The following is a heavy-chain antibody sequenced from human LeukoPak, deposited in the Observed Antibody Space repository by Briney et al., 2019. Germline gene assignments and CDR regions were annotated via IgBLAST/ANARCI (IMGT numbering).Heavy chain of an antibody. J-gene: IGHJ4*02. CDR2: IIPILGIA. D-gene: IGHD1-26*01. V-gene: IGHV1-69*04. CDR1: GGTFISYA. Sequence: ASVTVSCKASGGTFISYAISWVRQAPGQGLEWMGRIIPILGIANYAQKFQGRVTITADKSTSTAYMELSSLRSEDTAVYYCLEYSGNYWGQGTLVTVSS. CDR3: LEYSGNY.